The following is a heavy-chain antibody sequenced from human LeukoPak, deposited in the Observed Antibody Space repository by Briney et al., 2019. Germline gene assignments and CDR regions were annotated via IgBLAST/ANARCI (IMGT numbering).Heavy chain of an antibody. J-gene: IGHJ5*02. CDR1: GFTFRNFA. D-gene: IGHD3-22*01. CDR3: ARGGVDYYDSSGYYYVGWFDP. Sequence: PGRSLRLSCSASGFTFRNFAMSWVRQAPGKGLEWVSTIGGSGDTTFYADSVAGRFTISRDNYMTTLYLQMNSLRAEDTAVYYCARGGVDYYDSSGYYYVGWFDPWGQGTLVTVSS. V-gene: IGHV3-23*01. CDR2: IGGSGDTT.